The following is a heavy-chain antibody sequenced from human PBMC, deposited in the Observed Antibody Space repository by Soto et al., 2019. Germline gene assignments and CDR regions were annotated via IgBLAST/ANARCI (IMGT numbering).Heavy chain of an antibody. Sequence: QVQLQESGPGLVKPSQTLSLTCTVSGGSISSGGYYWSWIRQHPGKGLEWIGYIYYSGSTYYNPSLKSRVTISVDTSKNQVSLKLSYLTAADTAVYYCARAQFGLVVPAHLDYWGQGTLVTVSS. CDR2: IYYSGST. V-gene: IGHV4-31*03. J-gene: IGHJ4*02. CDR1: GGSISSGGYY. CDR3: ARAQFGLVVPAHLDY. D-gene: IGHD2-2*01.